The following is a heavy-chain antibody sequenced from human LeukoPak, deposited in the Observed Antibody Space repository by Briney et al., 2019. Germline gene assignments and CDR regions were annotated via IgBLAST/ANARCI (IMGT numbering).Heavy chain of an antibody. V-gene: IGHV4-38-2*02. CDR1: GYSISSDYY. CDR3: ARQYSNNWYDDRGWFDP. D-gene: IGHD6-13*01. CDR2: IDHSGST. Sequence: PSETLSLTCTVSGYSISSDYYWAWIRPPPGKGLEWIGSIDHSGSTYYNPSLKSRVTLSVDTSKKQFSLKLSSVTAADTAVYYCARQYSNNWYDDRGWFDPWGQETLVTVSS. J-gene: IGHJ5*02.